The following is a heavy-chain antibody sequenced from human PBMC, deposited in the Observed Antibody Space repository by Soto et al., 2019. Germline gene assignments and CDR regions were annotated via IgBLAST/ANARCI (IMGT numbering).Heavy chain of an antibody. Sequence: EVQLVGSGGGLVQPGGSLRLSCAASGFTFSSYWMHWVRHAQGKGLVWVSRINSDGSSTSYAESVKGRFTISRDNAKNTLYLQMNSLRAEDTAVHYCARDPRPSNGYDPLDYWGQGTLVTVSS. D-gene: IGHD5-12*01. CDR2: INSDGSST. CDR3: ARDPRPSNGYDPLDY. CDR1: GFTFSSYW. V-gene: IGHV3-74*01. J-gene: IGHJ4*02.